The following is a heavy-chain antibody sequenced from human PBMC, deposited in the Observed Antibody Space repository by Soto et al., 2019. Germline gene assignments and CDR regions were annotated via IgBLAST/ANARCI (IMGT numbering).Heavy chain of an antibody. J-gene: IGHJ6*02. D-gene: IGHD2-15*01. CDR1: GFTFSSYG. CDR3: AKAHNIVVVVAVTGLYYGMDV. Sequence: GGSLRLSCAASGFTFSSYGMHWVRQAPGKGLEWVAVISYDGSNKYYADSVKGRFTISRDNSKNTLYLQMNSLRAEDTAVYYCAKAHNIVVVVAVTGLYYGMDVWGQGTTVTVSS. V-gene: IGHV3-30*18. CDR2: ISYDGSNK.